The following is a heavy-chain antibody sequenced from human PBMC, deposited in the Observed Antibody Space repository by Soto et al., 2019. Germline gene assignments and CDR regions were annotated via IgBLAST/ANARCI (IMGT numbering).Heavy chain of an antibody. CDR2: IYYSGST. CDR1: GGSISSGDYY. Sequence: SETLSLTCTVSGGSISSGDYYWSWIRQPPGKGLEWIGYIYYSGSTYYNPSLKIRVAISVDTSKNQFSLKLSSVTAADTAVYYCARERVLGHFDYWGQGTLVTVS. V-gene: IGHV4-30-4*01. CDR3: ARERVLGHFDY. D-gene: IGHD3-16*01. J-gene: IGHJ4*02.